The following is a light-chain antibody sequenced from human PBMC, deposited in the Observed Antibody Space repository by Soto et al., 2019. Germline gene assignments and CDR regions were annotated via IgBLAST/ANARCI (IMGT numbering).Light chain of an antibody. V-gene: IGKV3-15*01. CDR1: QSINTK. CDR2: DAS. CDR3: QQYDQWWT. Sequence: EIVMTQSPAILSLSPGEGATFSCRASQSINTKIAWYQLKPGQAPRLLIYDASIRATGIPARFSGSGSGTEFSLTINSLQSEDFGVYFCQQYDQWWTFGQGTKVDIK. J-gene: IGKJ1*01.